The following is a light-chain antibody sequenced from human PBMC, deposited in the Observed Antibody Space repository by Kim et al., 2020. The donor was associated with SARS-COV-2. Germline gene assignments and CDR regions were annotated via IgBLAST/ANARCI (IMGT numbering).Light chain of an antibody. CDR3: QTWGTGIRV. Sequence: ASVKLTCILSSGHSSYAIAWHQQQQEKGPRYLMKVNSDGSHSKGDGIPDRFSGSSSGAERYLTISSLQSEDEADYYCQTWGTGIRVFGGGTQLTVL. V-gene: IGLV4-69*01. CDR2: VNSDGSH. J-gene: IGLJ3*02. CDR1: SGHSSYA.